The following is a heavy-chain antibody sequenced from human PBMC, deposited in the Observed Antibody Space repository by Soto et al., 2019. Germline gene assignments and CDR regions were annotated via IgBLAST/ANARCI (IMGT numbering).Heavy chain of an antibody. Sequence: QVQLVESGGGVVQPGRSLRLSCAASGFTFSSYAMHWVRQAPGKGLEWVAVISYDGSNKYYADSVKGRFTNSRDNSKNTLYLQMNGLRAEDTAVYYCARGEEDGADYFDYWGQGTLVTVSS. V-gene: IGHV3-30-3*01. D-gene: IGHD2-15*01. CDR2: ISYDGSNK. CDR3: ARGEEDGADYFDY. CDR1: GFTFSSYA. J-gene: IGHJ4*02.